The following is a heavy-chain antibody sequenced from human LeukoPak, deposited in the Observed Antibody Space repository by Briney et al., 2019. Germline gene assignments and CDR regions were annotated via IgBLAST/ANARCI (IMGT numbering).Heavy chain of an antibody. V-gene: IGHV1-46*01. D-gene: IGHD3-9*01. CDR3: ARRARLRYFDWRSGNYMDV. J-gene: IGHJ6*03. Sequence: ASVKVSCKASGYTFTSYYMHWVRQAPGQGLEWMGIINPSGGSTSYAQKFQGRVTMTRDMSTSTVYMELSSLRSEDTAVYYCARRARLRYFDWRSGNYMDVWGKGTTVTVSS. CDR1: GYTFTSYY. CDR2: INPSGGST.